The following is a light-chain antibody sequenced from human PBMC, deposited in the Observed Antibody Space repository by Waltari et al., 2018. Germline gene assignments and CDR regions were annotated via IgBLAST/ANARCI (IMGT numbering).Light chain of an antibody. CDR2: GAS. V-gene: IGKV3-20*01. Sequence: CLASQSVSSSYLAWYQQKPGQAPRRLIYGASSRATGIPDKFSGSGSGTDLTLTISRLEPEDFAVFYCQQYGSSPYTFGQGTKLEIK. CDR1: QSVSSSY. J-gene: IGKJ2*01. CDR3: QQYGSSPYT.